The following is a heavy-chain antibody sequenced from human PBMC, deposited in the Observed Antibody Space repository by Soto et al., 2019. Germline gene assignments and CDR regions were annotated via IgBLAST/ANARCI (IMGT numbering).Heavy chain of an antibody. CDR2: MNPNSGNT. J-gene: IGHJ4*02. V-gene: IGHV1-8*02. D-gene: IGHD5-18*01. Sequence: ASVKVSCKASGYTFTSYGISWVRQATGQGLEWMGWMNPNSGNTGYAQKFKGRVTMTRNTSISTAYMELSSLRSEDTAVYYCARGRSYGFPFDYWGQGTPVTVSS. CDR3: ARGRSYGFPFDY. CDR1: GYTFTSYG.